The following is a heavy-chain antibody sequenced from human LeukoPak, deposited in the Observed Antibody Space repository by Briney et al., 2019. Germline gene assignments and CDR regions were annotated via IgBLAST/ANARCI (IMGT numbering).Heavy chain of an antibody. CDR1: GFIFNNYA. CDR2: ISWNSGTI. CDR3: ARSRYFDY. Sequence: PGRSLRLSCAGSGFIFNNYAMHWVRQPPGKGLEWVSGISWNSGTIDYADSVRGRFTISRDNAKNSLYLQMNSLRAEDTAVYYCARSRYFDYWGQGTLVTVSS. V-gene: IGHV3-9*01. D-gene: IGHD2-2*01. J-gene: IGHJ4*02.